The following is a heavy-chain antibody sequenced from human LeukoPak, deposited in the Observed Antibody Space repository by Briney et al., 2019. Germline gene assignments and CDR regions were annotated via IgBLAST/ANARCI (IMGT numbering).Heavy chain of an antibody. V-gene: IGHV1-18*01. CDR2: ISPYNGNT. Sequence: ASLRVSCKASGYTFLNYGITWVRQAPGQGLEWMGWISPYNGNTKYGQKLQGRVTITTDTPTVIAYMELRSLRSDDTAVYYCARDCASTSSYCYWGQGTLVTVSS. CDR3: ARDCASTSSYCY. CDR1: GYTFLNYG. J-gene: IGHJ4*02. D-gene: IGHD2-2*01.